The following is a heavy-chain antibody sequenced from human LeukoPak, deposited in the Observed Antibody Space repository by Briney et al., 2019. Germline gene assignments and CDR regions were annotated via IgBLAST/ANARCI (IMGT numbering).Heavy chain of an antibody. V-gene: IGHV2-70*04. CDR1: GFSLSTSGMR. D-gene: IGHD2-21*02. CDR3: ARIPMTLNAFDI. Sequence: SGPTLVNPTQTLTLTCTFSGFSLSTSGMRVSWIRQPPGKALEWLALIDWDDDKFYITSLKTRLTISKDTSKNQVVLTMTNMDPVDTATYYCARIPMTLNAFDIWGQGTMVTVSS. CDR2: IDWDDDK. J-gene: IGHJ3*02.